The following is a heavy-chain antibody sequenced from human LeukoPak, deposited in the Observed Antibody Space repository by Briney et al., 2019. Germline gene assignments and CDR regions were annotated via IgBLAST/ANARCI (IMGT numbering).Heavy chain of an antibody. CDR2: ISWNSGSI. J-gene: IGHJ3*02. V-gene: IGHV3-9*01. Sequence: SGGSLRLSCAASGFTFDDYAMHWVRQAPGKGLEWVSGISWNSGSIGYADSVKGRFTISRDNAKNFLYLQMNSLRAEDTALYYCAKDGPYSSGFDAFDIWGQGTMVTVSS. CDR3: AKDGPYSSGFDAFDI. D-gene: IGHD6-19*01. CDR1: GFTFDDYA.